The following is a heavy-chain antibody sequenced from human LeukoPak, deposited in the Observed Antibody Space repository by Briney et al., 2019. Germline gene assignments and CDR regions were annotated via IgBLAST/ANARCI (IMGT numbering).Heavy chain of an antibody. CDR2: ISSSGSTI. D-gene: IGHD3-10*02. CDR3: AELGITMIGGV. V-gene: IGHV3-48*03. CDR1: GFTSTTYE. Sequence: GGCLRLSCAASGFTSTTYEMTWVRQAPGQRLEWGSYISSSGSTIYYADSVKGRFTISRDNAKNSLYLQMNSLRAEDTAVYYCAELGITMIGGVWGKGTTVTISS. J-gene: IGHJ6*04.